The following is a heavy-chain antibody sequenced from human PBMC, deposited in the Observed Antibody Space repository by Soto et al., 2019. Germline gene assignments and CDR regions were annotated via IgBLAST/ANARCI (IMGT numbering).Heavy chain of an antibody. CDR3: AKVPHIVVVTARAYFDY. J-gene: IGHJ4*02. CDR1: GFTFSSYA. D-gene: IGHD2-21*02. V-gene: IGHV3-23*01. CDR2: ISGSGGST. Sequence: QSGGSLRLSCAASGFTFSSYAMSWVRQAPGKGLEWVSAISGSGGSTYYADSVKGRFTISRDNSKNTLYLQMNSLRAEDTAVYYCAKVPHIVVVTARAYFDYCGQGTLVTVSS.